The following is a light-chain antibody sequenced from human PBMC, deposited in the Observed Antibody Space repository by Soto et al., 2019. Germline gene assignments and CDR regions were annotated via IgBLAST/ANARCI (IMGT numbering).Light chain of an antibody. CDR3: VLYMGSGISV. J-gene: IGLJ2*01. CDR2: STN. Sequence: QAVVTQEPSFSVSPGGTVTLTCGLSSGSVSTSYYPSWYQQTPGQAPRTLIYSTNTRSSGVPCRFSGSILGNKAALTITGAQADDESDYDCVLYMGSGISVFGGGTKLTVL. V-gene: IGLV8-61*01. CDR1: SGSVSTSYY.